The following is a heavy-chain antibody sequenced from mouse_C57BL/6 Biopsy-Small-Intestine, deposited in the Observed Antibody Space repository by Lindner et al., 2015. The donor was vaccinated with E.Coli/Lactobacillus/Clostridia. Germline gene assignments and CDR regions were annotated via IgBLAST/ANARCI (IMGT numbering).Heavy chain of an antibody. J-gene: IGHJ2*01. CDR3: ARDYGSSSFDY. CDR2: INPGSGGT. Sequence: VQLQESGAELVRPGTSVKVSCRASGYAFTNYMIEWVKQRPGQGLEWIGVINPGSGGTNYNEKFKGKATLTADKSSSIAYMQLSSLTSEDSAVYFCARDYGSSSFDYWGQGTTLTVSS. D-gene: IGHD1-1*01. V-gene: IGHV1-54*01. CDR1: GYAFTNYM.